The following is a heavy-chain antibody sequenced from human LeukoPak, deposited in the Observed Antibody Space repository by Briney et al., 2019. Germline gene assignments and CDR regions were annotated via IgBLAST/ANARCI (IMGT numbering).Heavy chain of an antibody. V-gene: IGHV3-64D*06. Sequence: GGSLRLSCAASGFTFSDYDMNWVRQSPGKGPEYVSAISTTGGSTYYADSVKGRFTISRDNSKNTLYLQMSSLTAEDTAVYYCVKGWIQAVGNFCWGQGTLVTVSS. CDR3: VKGWIQAVGNFC. CDR2: ISTTGGST. J-gene: IGHJ4*02. CDR1: GFTFSDYD. D-gene: IGHD5-18*01.